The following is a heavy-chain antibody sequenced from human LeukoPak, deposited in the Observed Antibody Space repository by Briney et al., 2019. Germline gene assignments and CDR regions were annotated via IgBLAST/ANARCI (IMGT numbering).Heavy chain of an antibody. CDR3: AKYHYGSGTSLGY. D-gene: IGHD3-10*01. J-gene: IGHJ4*02. Sequence: GGSLRLSCAASGFTFIDSWMTWVRQAPGKGLEWVANIKYDGSENYYVDSVKGRFTISRDNAKKSLSLQMNNLRAEDTAVYYCAKYHYGSGTSLGYWGQGTLVTVSS. CDR1: GFTFIDSW. CDR2: IKYDGSEN. V-gene: IGHV3-7*01.